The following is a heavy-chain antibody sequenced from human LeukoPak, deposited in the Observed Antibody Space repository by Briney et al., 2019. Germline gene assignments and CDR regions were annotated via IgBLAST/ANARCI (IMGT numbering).Heavy chain of an antibody. Sequence: AGGSLRLSCAASGFSFNSYAMNWVRQAPGVGLQWISYITGSSRTKYYADSVKGRFTISRDNAKTSLYLQMNSLRAEDTAVYYCARVSGGRTEYFDSWGQGTLVTVSS. D-gene: IGHD1/OR15-1a*01. V-gene: IGHV3-48*04. CDR2: ITGSSRTK. J-gene: IGHJ4*02. CDR3: ARVSGGRTEYFDS. CDR1: GFSFNSYA.